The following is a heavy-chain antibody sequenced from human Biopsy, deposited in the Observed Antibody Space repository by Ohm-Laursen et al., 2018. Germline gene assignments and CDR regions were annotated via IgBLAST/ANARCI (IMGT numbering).Heavy chain of an antibody. V-gene: IGHV6-1*01. CDR3: ARGTPTGIPFNWLDP. Sequence: QTLSLTCAVSGDSVSNNDAAWNWIRQSPSRGLEWLGRTYYRTKWYSDSAVSVKSRITISVDTSKNQFSLHLKSVSPGDTAVYYCARGTPTGIPFNWLDPWGQGTLVIVST. CDR1: GDSVSNNDAA. J-gene: IGHJ5*02. CDR2: TYYRTKWYS. D-gene: IGHD1-1*01.